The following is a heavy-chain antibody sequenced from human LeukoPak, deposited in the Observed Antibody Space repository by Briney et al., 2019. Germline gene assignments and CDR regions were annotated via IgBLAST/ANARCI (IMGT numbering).Heavy chain of an antibody. D-gene: IGHD3-10*01. CDR1: DGSFSTYY. CDR2: INHSGST. Sequence: SETLSLTCAVYDGSFSTYYWTWIRQPPGKGLEWIGEINHSGSTNYNPSLKSRVTILVDTSKNQFSLKLSSVTAADTAVYYCARRKNTAIAMVRGVRGGLNWFDPWGQGTLVAVSS. CDR3: ARRKNTAIAMVRGVRGGLNWFDP. V-gene: IGHV4-34*01. J-gene: IGHJ5*02.